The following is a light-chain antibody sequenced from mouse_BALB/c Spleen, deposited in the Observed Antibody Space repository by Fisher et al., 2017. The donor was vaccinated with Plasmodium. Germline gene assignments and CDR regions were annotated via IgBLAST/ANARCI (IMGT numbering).Light chain of an antibody. Sequence: DIVLTQSTATLSVTPGDRVSLSCRASQSISNYLHWYQQKSHESPRLLIKYASQSISGIPSRLSGSGSGTDFTLTISSVEPEDVGVYYCQNGHSFPALTFGAGTKLELK. CDR2: YAS. CDR3: QNGHSFPALT. J-gene: IGKJ5*01. CDR1: QSISNY. V-gene: IGKV5-39*01.